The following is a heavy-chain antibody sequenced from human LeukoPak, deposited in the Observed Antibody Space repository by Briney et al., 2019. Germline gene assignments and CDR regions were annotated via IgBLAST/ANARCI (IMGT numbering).Heavy chain of an antibody. CDR2: ISYDASNK. D-gene: IGHD4-23*01. CDR3: AREEYGGVYFDY. J-gene: IGHJ4*02. CDR1: GFTFSSYA. V-gene: IGHV3-30-3*01. Sequence: GGSLRLSCAASGFTFSSYAMHWVRQAPGKGLEWVAVISYDASNKYYTDSVKGRFTISRDNSKDMLYLQMDSLRVEDTAVYHCAREEYGGVYFDYWGQGTLVTVSS.